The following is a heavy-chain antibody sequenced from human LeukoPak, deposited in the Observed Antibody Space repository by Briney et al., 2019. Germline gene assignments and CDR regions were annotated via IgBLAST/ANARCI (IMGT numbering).Heavy chain of an antibody. CDR2: MNPNSGNT. CDR1: GYTFTSYD. Sequence: SVKVSFKASGYTFTSYDINGVRPATGQGVGWVGWMNPNSGNTGDSQKFQGRGTITRNTCISTAYIELSSLRSEDTAVYYCARQYYYDSSGYYPLDYWGQGTLVTVSS. CDR3: ARQYYYDSSGYYPLDY. D-gene: IGHD3-22*01. J-gene: IGHJ4*02. V-gene: IGHV1-8*03.